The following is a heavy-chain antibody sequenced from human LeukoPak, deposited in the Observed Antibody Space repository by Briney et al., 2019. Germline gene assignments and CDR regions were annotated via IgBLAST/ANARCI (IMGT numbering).Heavy chain of an antibody. V-gene: IGHV3-23*01. J-gene: IGHJ6*03. Sequence: GGSLRLSCAASGFTFSSYAMSWVRQAPGKGLEWVSAISGSGGSTYYADSVKGRFTISRDNSKNTLYPQMNSLRAEDTAVYYCARLAAADPSYYYYYMDVWGKGTTVTVSS. CDR1: GFTFSSYA. D-gene: IGHD6-13*01. CDR3: ARLAAADPSYYYYYMDV. CDR2: ISGSGGST.